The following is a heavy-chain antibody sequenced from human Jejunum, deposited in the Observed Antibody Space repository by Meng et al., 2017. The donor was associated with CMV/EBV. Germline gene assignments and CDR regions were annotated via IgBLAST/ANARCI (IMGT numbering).Heavy chain of an antibody. Sequence: LSCVASGFTFSSSEMNWVRQAPGKGLEWVAYITGGGNTIYYADSVKGRFTISRDNAKSSLYLQMNSLRAEDAAVYYCARLDLAAFYSWGQGALVTVS. CDR2: ITGGGNTI. J-gene: IGHJ5*02. V-gene: IGHV3-48*03. D-gene: IGHD3-3*02. CDR3: ARLDLAAFYS. CDR1: GFTFSSSE.